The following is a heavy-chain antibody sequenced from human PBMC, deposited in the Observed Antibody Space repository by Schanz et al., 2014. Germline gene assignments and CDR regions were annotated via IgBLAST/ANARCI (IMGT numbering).Heavy chain of an antibody. V-gene: IGHV1-2*06. Sequence: QVQLVQSGAEVEKPGASVTVSCKASGYMYTSHFLHWVRQAPGQGLEWMGRISPNSGDTHSAQKFQSRVTMTWDRSISTANMELSRLRSDDTAVYYCARENKDYDSILNKFFHYGLDLWGQGTLVTVSS. CDR3: ARENKDYDSILNKFFHYGLDL. CDR2: ISPNSGDT. CDR1: GYMYTSHF. J-gene: IGHJ5*02. D-gene: IGHD3-3*02.